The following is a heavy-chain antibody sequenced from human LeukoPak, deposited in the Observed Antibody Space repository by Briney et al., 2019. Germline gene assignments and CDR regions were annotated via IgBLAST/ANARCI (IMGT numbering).Heavy chain of an antibody. CDR2: IIPIFGTA. D-gene: IGHD6-19*01. V-gene: IGHV1-69*05. CDR1: GGTFSSYA. J-gene: IGHJ5*02. CDR3: AGDRQWNWFDP. Sequence: GASVKVSCKASGGTFSSYAISWVRQAPGQGLEWMGRIIPIFGTANYAQKFQGRVTITTDESTSTAYMELSSLRSEDTAVYYCAGDRQWNWFDPWGQGTLVTVSS.